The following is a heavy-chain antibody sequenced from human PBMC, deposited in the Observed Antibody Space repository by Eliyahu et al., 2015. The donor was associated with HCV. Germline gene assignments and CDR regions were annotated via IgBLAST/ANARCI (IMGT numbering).Heavy chain of an antibody. CDR3: ARGYYYYGSGVSPGMDV. Sequence: QVQLVESGGGVVQPGRSLRLSCAASGFPFRSXXMHWVRQAPGKGLEWVAVISYDGSNKYYADSVKGRFTISRDNSKNTLYLQMNSLRAEDTAVYYCARGYYYYGSGVSPGMDVWGQGTTVTVSS. V-gene: IGHV3-30*01. J-gene: IGHJ6*02. CDR2: ISYDGSNK. CDR1: GFPFRSXX. D-gene: IGHD3-10*01.